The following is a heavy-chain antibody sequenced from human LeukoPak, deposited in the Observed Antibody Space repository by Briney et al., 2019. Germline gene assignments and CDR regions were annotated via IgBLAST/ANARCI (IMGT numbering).Heavy chain of an antibody. CDR1: GGSISSYY. D-gene: IGHD6-13*01. Sequence: SETLSLACTVSGGSISSYYWSWIRQPPGKGLEWIGYIYYSGSTNYNPSLKSRVTISVDTSKNQFSLKLSSVTAADTAVYYCASTSPGIAAAGTGDDAFDIWGQGTMVTVSS. CDR3: ASTSPGIAAAGTGDDAFDI. CDR2: IYYSGST. V-gene: IGHV4-59*01. J-gene: IGHJ3*02.